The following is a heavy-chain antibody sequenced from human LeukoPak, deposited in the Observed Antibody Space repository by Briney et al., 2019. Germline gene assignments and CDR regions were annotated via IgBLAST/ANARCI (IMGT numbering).Heavy chain of an antibody. CDR1: GFTFSSYS. V-gene: IGHV3-21*01. D-gene: IGHD4-17*01. Sequence: GGSLKLSCAASGFTFSSYSMNWVRQAPGKGLEWVSSISSSSSYIYYADSVQGRVTISRDNAKNSLYLQMNSLRAEDTAVYYCARVRPRYGDLRTWGQGTLVTVSS. CDR3: ARVRPRYGDLRT. CDR2: ISSSSSYI. J-gene: IGHJ5*02.